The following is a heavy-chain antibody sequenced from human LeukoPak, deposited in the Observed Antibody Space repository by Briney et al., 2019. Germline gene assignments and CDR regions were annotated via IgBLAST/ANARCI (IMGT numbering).Heavy chain of an antibody. CDR2: ISAYNGNT. D-gene: IGHD4-23*01. CDR1: GYTFTSYY. V-gene: IGHV1-18*04. Sequence: ASVKVSCKASGYTFTSYYMHWVRPAPGEGLEWMGWISAYNGNTNYAQKLQGRVTMTTDTSTSTAYMELRSLRSDDTAVYYCARASVRTTVVPFDYWGQGTLVTVSS. J-gene: IGHJ4*02. CDR3: ARASVRTTVVPFDY.